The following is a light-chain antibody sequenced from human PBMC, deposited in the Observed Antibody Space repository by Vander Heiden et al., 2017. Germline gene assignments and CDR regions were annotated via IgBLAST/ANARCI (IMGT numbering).Light chain of an antibody. J-gene: IGKJ1*01. CDR3: QQYGSSRT. Sequence: DSVLTQSPGTLSLSPGERATLSCRASQSVSSDYLAWFQQKPGQAPRLLIYGASYRPTGIPDRFSGSGSGTDFTLTISRLEPEDFAVYYCQQYGSSRTFGQGTKLEIK. CDR2: GAS. CDR1: QSVSSDY. V-gene: IGKV3-20*01.